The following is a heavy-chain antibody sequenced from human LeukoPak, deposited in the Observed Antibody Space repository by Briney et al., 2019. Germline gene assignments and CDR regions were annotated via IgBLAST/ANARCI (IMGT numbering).Heavy chain of an antibody. J-gene: IGHJ4*02. D-gene: IGHD6-6*01. Sequence: ASVKVSCKASGYTFTSYGISGVRQAPGQGLEWMGWISAYNGNTNYAQKLQGRVTMTTDTSTSTAYLELRSLRSDDTAVYYCARGGAIDSSSSEIDYWGQGTLVTVSS. CDR2: ISAYNGNT. V-gene: IGHV1-18*01. CDR1: GYTFTSYG. CDR3: ARGGAIDSSSSEIDY.